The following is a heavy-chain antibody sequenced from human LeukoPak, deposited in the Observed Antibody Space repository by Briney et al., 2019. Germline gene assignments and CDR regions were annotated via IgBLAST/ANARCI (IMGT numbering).Heavy chain of an antibody. CDR2: IIPIFGTA. D-gene: IGHD3-3*01. CDR3: ARKPFGVVTPNYFDY. Sequence: SVKVSCKASGGTFSSYAISWVRQAPGQGLEWMGGIIPIFGTANYAQKFQGRVTITADESTSTAYMELSSLRSEDTAVYYCARKPFGVVTPNYFDYWGQGTLVTVSS. V-gene: IGHV1-69*01. J-gene: IGHJ4*02. CDR1: GGTFSSYA.